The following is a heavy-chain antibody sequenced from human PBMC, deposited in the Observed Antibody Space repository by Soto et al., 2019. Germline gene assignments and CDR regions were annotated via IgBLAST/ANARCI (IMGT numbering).Heavy chain of an antibody. D-gene: IGHD6-13*01. J-gene: IGHJ5*02. CDR1: SGSISSSNW. CDR2: IYHSGST. Sequence: QVQLQESGPGLVKPSGTLSLTCAVYSGSISSSNWWSWVRQPPGKGLEWIGEIYHSGSTNYNPSLKSRVTISVDKSKNQFSLKLSSVSAADTAVYYCARSVPIATAGKRGNWFDPWGQGTLVTVSS. CDR3: ARSVPIATAGKRGNWFDP. V-gene: IGHV4-4*02.